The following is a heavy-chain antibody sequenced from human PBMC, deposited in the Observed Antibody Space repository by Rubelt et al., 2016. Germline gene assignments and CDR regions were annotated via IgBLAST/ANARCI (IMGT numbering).Heavy chain of an antibody. J-gene: IGHJ1*01. D-gene: IGHD2-15*01. Sequence: QVQLQQSGPGLVKASGTLSLTCAVSVGSISTNSWWSWVRQPPGKGLEWVTVISYDGSNKHYADSVKGRFTISRENSKNTLYLQMNSRRVEDTAIYYCARVPDWSGGNCYEYFQYWGQGTLVTVSS. CDR3: ARVPDWSGGNCYEYFQY. CDR1: VGSISTNS. CDR2: ISYDGSNK. V-gene: IGHV3-30*04.